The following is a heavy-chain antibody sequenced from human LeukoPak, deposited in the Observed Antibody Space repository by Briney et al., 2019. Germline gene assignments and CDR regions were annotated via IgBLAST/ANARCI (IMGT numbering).Heavy chain of an antibody. D-gene: IGHD6-13*01. CDR1: GGTFSSYA. CDR3: ARDDGSSRANWFDP. Sequence: ASVKVSCKASGGTFSSYAISWVRQAPGQGLEWMGGIIPIFGTASYAQKFQGRVTITADESTSTAYMELSSLRSEDTAVYYCARDDGSSRANWFDPWGQGTLVTVSS. CDR2: IIPIFGTA. V-gene: IGHV1-69*13. J-gene: IGHJ5*02.